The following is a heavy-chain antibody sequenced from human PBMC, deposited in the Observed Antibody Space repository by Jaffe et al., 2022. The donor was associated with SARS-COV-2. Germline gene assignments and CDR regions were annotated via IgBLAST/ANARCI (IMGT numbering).Heavy chain of an antibody. CDR3: AGVVATGNDFDY. D-gene: IGHD5-12*01. V-gene: IGHV3-11*06. J-gene: IGHJ4*02. CDR1: GFTFSDNY. Sequence: QVQLVESGGGLVKPGGSLRLSCAASGFTFSDNYMTWIRQGPGKGPEWVSYISSSSSYIKYADSVKGRFTISRDNAKNSLYLQMNSLRVEDTAVYYCAGVVATGNDFDYWGQGTLVTVSS. CDR2: ISSSSSYI.